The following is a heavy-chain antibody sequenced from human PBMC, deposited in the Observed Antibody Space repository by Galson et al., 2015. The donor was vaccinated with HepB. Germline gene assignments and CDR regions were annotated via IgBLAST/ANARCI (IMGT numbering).Heavy chain of an antibody. Sequence: SETLSLTCTVSGGSTSNYYWSWIRQPPGKGLEWIGYIYYSGSANYNPSLKSRVTISVDTSKNQFSLKLSSVTAADTAVYYCARGPNCSSARCQNYYYHYMDVWGKGTTVTVSS. V-gene: IGHV4-59*01. CDR3: ARGPNCSSARCQNYYYHYMDV. CDR1: GGSTSNYY. J-gene: IGHJ6*03. D-gene: IGHD2-2*01. CDR2: IYYSGSA.